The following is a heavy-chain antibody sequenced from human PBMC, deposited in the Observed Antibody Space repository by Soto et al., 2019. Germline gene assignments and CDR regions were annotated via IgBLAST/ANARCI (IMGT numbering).Heavy chain of an antibody. CDR1: GGSSSSGGYY. CDR3: ARAGGYGDTPDYYYGMDV. J-gene: IGHJ6*02. CDR2: IYYSGST. D-gene: IGHD4-17*01. V-gene: IGHV4-31*03. Sequence: QVQLQESGPGLEKPSQTLSLTCTVSGGSSSSGGYYWSWISQHPGKGLEWIGYIYYSGSTYYNPSLKSRVTISVDTSKNQFSLKLSSVTAADTAVYYCARAGGYGDTPDYYYGMDVWGQGTTVTVSS.